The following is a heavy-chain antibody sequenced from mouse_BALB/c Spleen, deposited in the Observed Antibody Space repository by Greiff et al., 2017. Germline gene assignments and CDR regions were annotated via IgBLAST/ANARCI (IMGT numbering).Heavy chain of an antibody. CDR2: IYPGNSDT. D-gene: IGHD2-1*01. CDR3: TRLGGNYDDFDY. Sequence: VQLKQSGTVLARPGASVKMSCKASGYSFTSYWMHWVKQRPGQGLEWIGAIYPGNSDTSYNQKFKGKAKLTAVTSASTAYMELSSLTNEDSAVYYGTRLGGNYDDFDYWGQGTTLTVSS. J-gene: IGHJ2*01. V-gene: IGHV1-5*01. CDR1: GYSFTSYW.